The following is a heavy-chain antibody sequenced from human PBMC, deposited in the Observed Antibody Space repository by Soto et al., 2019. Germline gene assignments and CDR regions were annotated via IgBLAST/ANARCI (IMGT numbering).Heavy chain of an antibody. J-gene: IGHJ4*02. V-gene: IGHV4-59*01. CDR3: AAGEASSRNLAPYYLDF. Sequence: PSETMSLTCTVSGGSMRNYVWTWIRQPPGKGLEWFGYIHYSGTTSFFPSYNPSLRSRVTISEDTSKNQFSLKLLSVTTADTAVYFCAAGEASSRNLAPYYLDFWGQGTLVTVSS. CDR2: IHYSGTT. D-gene: IGHD6-13*01. CDR1: GGSMRNYV.